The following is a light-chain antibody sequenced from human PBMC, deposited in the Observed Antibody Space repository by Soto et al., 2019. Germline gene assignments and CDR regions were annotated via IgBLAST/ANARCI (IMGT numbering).Light chain of an antibody. CDR3: SSFASIHTHV. CDR2: EVN. Sequence: QSALTQPASVSGSPGQSITISCTGTSSDVAFYNHVCWYQQQPGTATKLIIYEVNNRPSGVSHRFSGSNAGNTASLTISGLQAEDEADYYCSSFASIHTHVFGTGTKVTVL. CDR1: SSDVAFYNH. J-gene: IGLJ1*01. V-gene: IGLV2-14*01.